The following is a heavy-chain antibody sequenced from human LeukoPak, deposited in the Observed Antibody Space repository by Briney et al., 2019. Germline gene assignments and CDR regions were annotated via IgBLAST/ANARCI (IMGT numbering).Heavy chain of an antibody. CDR1: GFTFSSYA. J-gene: IGHJ4*02. D-gene: IGHD3-10*01. CDR2: ISSDRRST. Sequence: GGSLRLSCAASGFTFSSYAMSWVRQAPGKGLEWVSAISSDRRSTYYADSVKGRFTISRDNSKNTLFLQMNSLRVEDTAVYYCAKRASGSGTSLYYFDYWGQGTLVTVSS. V-gene: IGHV3-23*01. CDR3: AKRASGSGTSLYYFDY.